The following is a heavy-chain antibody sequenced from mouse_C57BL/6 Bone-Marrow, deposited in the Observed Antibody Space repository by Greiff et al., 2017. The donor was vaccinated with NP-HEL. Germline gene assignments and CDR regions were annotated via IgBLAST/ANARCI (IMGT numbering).Heavy chain of an antibody. CDR1: GFTFSSYA. Sequence: EVQVVESGGGLVKPGGSLKLSCAASGFTFSSYAMSWVRQTPEKRLEWVATISDGGSYTYYPDNVKGRFTISRDNAKNNLYLQMSHLKSEDTAMYYCARAYYYGSSDYWGQGTTLTVSS. V-gene: IGHV5-4*01. CDR2: ISDGGSYT. J-gene: IGHJ2*01. D-gene: IGHD1-1*01. CDR3: ARAYYYGSSDY.